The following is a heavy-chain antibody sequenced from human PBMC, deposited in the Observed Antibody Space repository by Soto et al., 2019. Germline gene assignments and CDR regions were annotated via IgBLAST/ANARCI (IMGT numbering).Heavy chain of an antibody. CDR2: IKQDGSEK. CDR3: ARGASSSWSFYYYYGMDV. J-gene: IGHJ6*02. D-gene: IGHD6-13*01. CDR1: GFTFSSYW. V-gene: IGHV3-7*01. Sequence: GGSLRLSCAASGFTFSSYWMSWVRQAPGKGLEWVANIKQDGSEKYYVDSVKGRFTISRDNAKNSLYLQMNSLRAEDTAVYYCARGASSSWSFYYYYGMDVWGQGTTVTVSS.